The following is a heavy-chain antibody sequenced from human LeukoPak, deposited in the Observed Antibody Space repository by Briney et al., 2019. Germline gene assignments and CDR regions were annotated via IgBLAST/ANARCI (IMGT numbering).Heavy chain of an antibody. D-gene: IGHD5-12*01. Sequence: GGSLRLSCAASSFTFSSYSMNWVRQAPGKGLEWVSFISSSGSTISYADSVKGRFTISGDNAKNSLYLQMNSLRAEDTAVYYCARDHVDIVATTLGWYFDYWGQGTLVTVSS. V-gene: IGHV3-48*04. J-gene: IGHJ4*02. CDR3: ARDHVDIVATTLGWYFDY. CDR1: SFTFSSYS. CDR2: ISSSGSTI.